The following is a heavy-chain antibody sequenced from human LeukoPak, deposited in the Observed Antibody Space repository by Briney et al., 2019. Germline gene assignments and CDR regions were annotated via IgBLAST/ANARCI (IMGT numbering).Heavy chain of an antibody. CDR3: AGDLASSGYYYD. CDR1: GYTSTNYY. V-gene: IGHV1-46*01. Sequence: GASVKVSCKASGYTSTNYYMHWVRQAPGQGLEWMGIINPSTGSTSYAQKFQGRVTMTRDTSTSTVYMELSSLRSEDTAIYYCAGDLASSGYYYDWGQGTLVTVSS. CDR2: INPSTGST. J-gene: IGHJ4*02. D-gene: IGHD3-22*01.